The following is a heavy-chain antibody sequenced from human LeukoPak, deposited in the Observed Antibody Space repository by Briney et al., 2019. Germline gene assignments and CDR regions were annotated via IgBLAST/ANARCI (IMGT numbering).Heavy chain of an antibody. Sequence: ASVKVSCKASGYTFTGYYMHWVRQAPGQGLEWMGWINPNSGGTNYAQKFQGRVTMTRDTSTRTVYMELSSLRSEDTAVYYCARSYYYDSSGFPHYFDYWGQGTLVTVSS. CDR1: GYTFTGYY. CDR3: ARSYYYDSSGFPHYFDY. CDR2: INPNSGGT. J-gene: IGHJ4*02. D-gene: IGHD3-22*01. V-gene: IGHV1-2*02.